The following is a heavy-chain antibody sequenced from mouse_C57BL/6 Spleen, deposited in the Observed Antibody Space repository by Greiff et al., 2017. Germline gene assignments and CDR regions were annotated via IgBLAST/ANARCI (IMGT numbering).Heavy chain of an antibody. CDR3: ARIGDVYYFDY. CDR1: GYTFTNYW. D-gene: IGHD2-14*01. Sequence: VKLQEPGAELVRPGTSVKMSCKASGYTFTNYWIGWAKQRPGHGLEWIGDIYPGGGYTNYNEKFKGKATLTADKSSSTAYMQFSSLTSEDSAIYYCARIGDVYYFDYWGQGTTLTVSS. J-gene: IGHJ2*01. V-gene: IGHV1-63*01. CDR2: IYPGGGYT.